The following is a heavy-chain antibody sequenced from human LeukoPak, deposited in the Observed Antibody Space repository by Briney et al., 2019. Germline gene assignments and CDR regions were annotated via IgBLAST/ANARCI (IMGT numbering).Heavy chain of an antibody. D-gene: IGHD1-26*01. J-gene: IGHJ4*02. CDR2: ISSSGSTI. CDR1: GFTFSSYE. V-gene: IGHV3-48*03. CDR3: ARLYSGSYGGFDY. Sequence: GGSLRLSXAASGFTFSSYEMNWVCQAPGKGLEWVSYISSSGSTIYYADSVKGRFIISRDNAKNSLYLQMNSLRAEDTAVYYCARLYSGSYGGFDYWGQGTLVTVSS.